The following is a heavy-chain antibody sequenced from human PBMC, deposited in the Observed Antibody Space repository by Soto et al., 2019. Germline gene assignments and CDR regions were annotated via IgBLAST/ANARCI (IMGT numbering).Heavy chain of an antibody. CDR1: GGTFSSYA. CDR3: ARRGDYVWGSYRYYYYGMDV. D-gene: IGHD3-16*02. Sequence: SVKVSCKASGGTFSSYAISWVRQAPGQGLEWMGGIIPIFGTANYAQKFQGRVTITADESTSTAYMELSSLRSEDTAVYYCARRGDYVWGSYRYYYYGMDVWGQGTTVTVSS. J-gene: IGHJ6*02. CDR2: IIPIFGTA. V-gene: IGHV1-69*13.